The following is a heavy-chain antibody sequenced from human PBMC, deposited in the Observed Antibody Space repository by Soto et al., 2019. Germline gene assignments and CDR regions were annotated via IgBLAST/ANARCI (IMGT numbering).Heavy chain of an antibody. Sequence: QITLKESGPTVVKPTQTLTLTCSLSGFSLNTGGVGVGWIRQPPGKALEWLAVIYWDDDKSWNPSLRDRLTINSGASDDQVVLTVTNMDPVDTGTYYCARRRGGFGGGWTTPYFDYWGQGTLVTVSS. CDR1: GFSLNTGGVG. CDR2: IYWDDDK. J-gene: IGHJ4*02. D-gene: IGHD6-19*01. CDR3: ARRRGGFGGGWTTPYFDY. V-gene: IGHV2-5*02.